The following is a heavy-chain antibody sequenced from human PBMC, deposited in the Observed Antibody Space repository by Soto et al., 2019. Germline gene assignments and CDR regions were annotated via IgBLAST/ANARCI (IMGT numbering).Heavy chain of an antibody. Sequence: SETLSLTCTVSGGSISSSSYYWGWIRQPPGKGLEWIGSIYYSGSTYYNPSLKSRVTISVDTSKNQFSLKLSSVTAADTAVYYCARVGLSSSSSSLYWGQGTLVTVSS. D-gene: IGHD6-6*01. CDR1: GGSISSSSYY. CDR3: ARVGLSSSSSSLY. V-gene: IGHV4-39*01. CDR2: IYYSGST. J-gene: IGHJ4*02.